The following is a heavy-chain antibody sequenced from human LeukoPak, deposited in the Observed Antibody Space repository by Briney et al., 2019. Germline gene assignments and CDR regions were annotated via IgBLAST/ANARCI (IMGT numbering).Heavy chain of an antibody. D-gene: IGHD2-15*01. V-gene: IGHV3-48*04. CDR1: GFTFSSYS. CDR2: ITSSSSSI. Sequence: GGSLRLSCAASGFTFSSYSLNWARQAPGKGLEWVSYITSSSSSIYYADSVKGRFTISRDNAKNSLYLQMNSLRAEDTAMYYCARDHCSGGRCYSVDYWGQGTLVTVFS. CDR3: ARDHCSGGRCYSVDY. J-gene: IGHJ4*02.